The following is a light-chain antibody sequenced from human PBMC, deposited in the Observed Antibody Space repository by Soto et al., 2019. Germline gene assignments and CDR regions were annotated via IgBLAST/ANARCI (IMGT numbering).Light chain of an antibody. CDR2: GAR. Sequence: EIVLTLSPCTLSLYKGERATLSCRASQSVTIGYLAWFQQKPGQAPRLLIYGARTKATGVPDRFSASGSGTDFSLTISRLEPEDFAVYYCQQYGISLWTFCQGSNVDI. CDR1: QSVTIGY. V-gene: IGKV3-20*01. CDR3: QQYGISLWT. J-gene: IGKJ1*01.